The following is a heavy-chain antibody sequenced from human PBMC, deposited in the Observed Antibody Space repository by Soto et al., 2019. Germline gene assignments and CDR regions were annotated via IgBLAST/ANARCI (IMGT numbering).Heavy chain of an antibody. D-gene: IGHD3-10*01. CDR3: AKNRQFRSYYESAGHYDN. CDR1: GVTFSSYW. CDR2: IKQDGSEK. V-gene: IGHV3-7*05. J-gene: IGHJ4*02. Sequence: GRSLRLSCAASGVTFSSYWMSWVRQAPGKGLEWVANIKQDGSEKYYVDSVKGRFTISRDNAKNSLYLQMNSLRAEDTAIYYCAKNRQFRSYYESAGHYDNWGRGTLVTVSS.